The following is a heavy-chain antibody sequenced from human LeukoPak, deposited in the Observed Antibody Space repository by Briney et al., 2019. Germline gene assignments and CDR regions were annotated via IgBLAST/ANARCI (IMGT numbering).Heavy chain of an antibody. CDR3: ARGYSGGWYFGY. CDR2: IYYSGST. Sequence: SETLSLTCTVSGGSISSYYGSWIRQPPGKGLEWIGYIYYSGSTNYNPSLRSQVTISVDTSKNQFSLKLNSVTAADTAVYYCARGYSGGWYFGYWGQGTLVTVSS. D-gene: IGHD6-19*01. J-gene: IGHJ4*02. CDR1: GGSISSYY. V-gene: IGHV4-59*12.